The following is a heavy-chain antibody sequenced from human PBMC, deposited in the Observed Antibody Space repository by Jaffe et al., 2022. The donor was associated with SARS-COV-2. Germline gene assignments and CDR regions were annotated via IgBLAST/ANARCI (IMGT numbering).Heavy chain of an antibody. CDR2: IHYNGRT. Sequence: QVQLQESGPGLVKPSQTLSLTCSVSGGSISSGDFYWSWIRQFPGKGLEWIGYIHYNGRTYYNPSLKSRFTISVDTSKNQFSLNLSSVTAADTAMYYCARDRTGGYNGFDIWGQGTMVTVSS. J-gene: IGHJ3*02. CDR1: GGSISSGDFY. CDR3: ARDRTGGYNGFDI. D-gene: IGHD3-16*02. V-gene: IGHV4-31*03.